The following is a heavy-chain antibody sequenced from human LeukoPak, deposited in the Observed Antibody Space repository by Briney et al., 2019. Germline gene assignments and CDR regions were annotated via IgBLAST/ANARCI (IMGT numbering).Heavy chain of an antibody. D-gene: IGHD2-2*01. Sequence: PSETLSLTCTVSGGSISSGSYYWSWIRQPAGKGLEWIGRIYTSGSTNYNPSLKSRVTISVDTSKNQFSLKLSSVTAADTAVYYCGRVTCSSTSCLFDYWGQRTLVTVSS. CDR1: GGSISSGSYY. V-gene: IGHV4-61*02. J-gene: IGHJ4*02. CDR2: IYTSGST. CDR3: GRVTCSSTSCLFDY.